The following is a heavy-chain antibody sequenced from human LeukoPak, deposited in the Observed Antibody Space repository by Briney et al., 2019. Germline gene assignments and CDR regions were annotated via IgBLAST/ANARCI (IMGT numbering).Heavy chain of an antibody. CDR2: IYYSGST. Sequence: SETLSLTCTVSGGSISSYYWSWIRQPPGKGLEWIGYIYYSGSTNYNLSLKSRVTISVDTSKNQFSLKLSSVTAADTAVYYWARGGGHTDYWGQGTLVTVSS. CDR1: GGSISSYY. J-gene: IGHJ4*02. CDR3: ARGGGHTDY. V-gene: IGHV4-59*01. D-gene: IGHD3-16*01.